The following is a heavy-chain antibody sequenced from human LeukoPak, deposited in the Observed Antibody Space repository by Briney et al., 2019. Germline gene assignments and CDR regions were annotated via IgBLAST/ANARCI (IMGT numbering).Heavy chain of an antibody. CDR1: GGTFSSYA. V-gene: IGHV1-69*05. CDR3: ARPDSYYYYGMDV. CDR2: IIPIFGTA. J-gene: IGHJ6*02. D-gene: IGHD3-22*01. Sequence: GASVKVSCKASGGTFSSYAISWVRQAPGQGLEWMGGIIPIFGTANYAQKFQGRVTITTDESTSTAYMELSSLRSEDTAVYYCARPDSYYYYGMDVWGQGTTVTVSS.